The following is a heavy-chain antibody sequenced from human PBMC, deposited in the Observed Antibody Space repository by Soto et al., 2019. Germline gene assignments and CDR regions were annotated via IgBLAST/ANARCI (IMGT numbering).Heavy chain of an antibody. CDR1: GFIFSSYS. D-gene: IGHD2-8*01. Sequence: QVQLVESGGGVVQPGRSLRLSCAASGFIFSSYSMHWVRQAPGKGLDWVAVIPDDGSKRNNADSVTGRFTISRDNSKNTLYLEMNSLRPDDTAVYYCARYRELTDCTTGVCHPEGSLDVWGQGTTVSVS. CDR3: ARYRELTDCTTGVCHPEGSLDV. J-gene: IGHJ6*02. V-gene: IGHV3-30-3*01. CDR2: IPDDGSKR.